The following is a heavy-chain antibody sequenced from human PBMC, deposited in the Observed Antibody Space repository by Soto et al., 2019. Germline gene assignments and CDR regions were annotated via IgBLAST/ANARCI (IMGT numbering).Heavy chain of an antibody. D-gene: IGHD3-9*01. V-gene: IGHV1-8*01. CDR2: MNPNSGNT. CDR1: GYTFTSYD. CDR3: ARDSTPYYDILTGYPSDYYYMDV. J-gene: IGHJ6*03. Sequence: ASVKVSCKASGYTFTSYDINWVRQATGQGLEWMGWMNPNSGNTGYAQKFQGRVTMTRDTSTSTAYMELRSLRSDDTAVYYCARDSTPYYDILTGYPSDYYYMDVWGKGTTVTVSS.